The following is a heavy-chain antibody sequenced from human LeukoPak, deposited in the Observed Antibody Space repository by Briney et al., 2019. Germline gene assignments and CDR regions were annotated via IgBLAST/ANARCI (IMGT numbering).Heavy chain of an antibody. V-gene: IGHV1-46*01. CDR3: ARDSWVFLSTRPENYYYGMDV. D-gene: IGHD1-14*01. CDR1: GYAFTSNY. CDR2: IYPRDGST. Sequence: ASVKVSCKASGYAFTSNYIHWVRQAPGQGLEWMGMIYPRDGSTSYAQKFQGRVTITRDTSASTAYMELSSLRSEDTAVYYCARDSWVFLSTRPENYYYGMDVWGQGTTVTVSS. J-gene: IGHJ6*02.